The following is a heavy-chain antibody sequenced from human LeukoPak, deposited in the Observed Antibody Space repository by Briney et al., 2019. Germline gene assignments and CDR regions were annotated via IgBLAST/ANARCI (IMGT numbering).Heavy chain of an antibody. CDR2: IYYSGST. CDR1: GGSISSYY. Sequence: SETLSLTCTVSGGSISSYYWNWIRQPPGKGLEWIGYIYYSGSTNYNPSLRSRVTISVDTSKNQFSLKLSSVTAADTAVYYCARHEGWLQSDYYYGMDVWGQGTTATVSS. CDR3: ARHEGWLQSDYYYGMDV. D-gene: IGHD5-24*01. J-gene: IGHJ6*02. V-gene: IGHV4-59*01.